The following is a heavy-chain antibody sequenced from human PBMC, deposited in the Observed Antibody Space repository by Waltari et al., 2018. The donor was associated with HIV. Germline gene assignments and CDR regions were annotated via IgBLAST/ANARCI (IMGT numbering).Heavy chain of an antibody. V-gene: IGHV4-61*02. Sequence: QVQLQESGPGLVKPSQTLSLTCTVSGGSISSGSYSWSWIRQPAGKGLEWIGRIYTSGSTNYNPSLKSRVTISVDTSKNQFSLKLSSVTAADTAVYYCARDHRIAVAGTEVYYYYGMDVWGQGTTVTVSS. J-gene: IGHJ6*02. CDR1: GGSISSGSYS. CDR2: IYTSGST. CDR3: ARDHRIAVAGTEVYYYYGMDV. D-gene: IGHD6-19*01.